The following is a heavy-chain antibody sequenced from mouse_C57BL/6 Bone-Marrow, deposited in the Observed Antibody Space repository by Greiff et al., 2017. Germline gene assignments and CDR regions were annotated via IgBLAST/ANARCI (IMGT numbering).Heavy chain of an antibody. D-gene: IGHD1-1*01. CDR2: IYPRDGST. Sequence: QVQLQQSDAELVKPGASVKISCKVSGYTFSDHTIHWMKQRPDQGLEWIGYIYPRDGSTKYNEKFKGKATLTADKSSSTAYMQLNSLTSEDSAVYFCARGALYGSIFDYWGQGTTLTGSS. V-gene: IGHV1-78*01. J-gene: IGHJ2*01. CDR3: ARGALYGSIFDY. CDR1: GYTFSDHT.